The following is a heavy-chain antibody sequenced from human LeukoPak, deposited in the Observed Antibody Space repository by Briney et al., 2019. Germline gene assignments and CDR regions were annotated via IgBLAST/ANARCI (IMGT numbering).Heavy chain of an antibody. D-gene: IGHD5-24*01. V-gene: IGHV1-2*06. CDR1: GYTFTGYY. CDR3: ARVRDGYNYYFYYGMDV. CDR2: INPNSGGT. Sequence: ASVKVSCKASGYTFTGYYMHWVRQAPGQGLEWMGRINPNSGGTNYAQKFQGRVTMTRDTSISTAYMELSRLRSDDTAVYYCARVRDGYNYYFYYGMDVWGQGTTVIVSS. J-gene: IGHJ6*02.